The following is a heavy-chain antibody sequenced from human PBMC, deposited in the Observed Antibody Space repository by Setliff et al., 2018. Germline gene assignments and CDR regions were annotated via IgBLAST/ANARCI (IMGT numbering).Heavy chain of an antibody. CDR2: SSSDGSTT. V-gene: IGHV3-74*01. Sequence: GGSLRLSCAASGFTFSSYWMHWVRQAPGKGLVWVSRSSSDGSTTSHADSVKGRFDISRDSSKKTVYLQMNSLTAEDTAMYYCATLSKDLNYWGQGTLVTVSS. CDR1: GFTFSSYW. D-gene: IGHD3-3*01. J-gene: IGHJ4*02. CDR3: ATLSKDLNY.